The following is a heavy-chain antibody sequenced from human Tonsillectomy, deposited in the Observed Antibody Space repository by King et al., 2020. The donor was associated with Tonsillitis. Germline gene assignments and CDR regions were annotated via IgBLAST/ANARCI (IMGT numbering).Heavy chain of an antibody. CDR3: ARDSGNSYDY. J-gene: IGHJ4*02. V-gene: IGHV3-74*01. CDR2: INGDGSST. CDR1: GFTFSTYW. Sequence: VQLVESGGGLVQPGGSLRLSCAASGFTFSTYWMHWVRQAPGKGLVWVSRINGDGSSTDYADSVRGRVTVSRDNAKNTLYLQMNSLRAEDTAVYYCARDSGNSYDYWGQGTLVTVSS. D-gene: IGHD5-18*01.